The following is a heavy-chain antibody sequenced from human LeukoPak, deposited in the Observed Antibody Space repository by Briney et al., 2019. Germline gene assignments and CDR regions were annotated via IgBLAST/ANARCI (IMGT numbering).Heavy chain of an antibody. Sequence: ASVKVSCKASGYIFTNYGISWVRQAPGQGLEWMGRIIPILGIANYAQKFQGRVTITADKSTSTAYMELSSLRSEDTAVYYCARDGDGYDFWSGSPGYYYGMDVWGQGTTVTVSS. CDR2: IIPILGIA. D-gene: IGHD3-3*01. J-gene: IGHJ6*02. CDR1: GYIFTNYG. CDR3: ARDGDGYDFWSGSPGYYYGMDV. V-gene: IGHV1-69*04.